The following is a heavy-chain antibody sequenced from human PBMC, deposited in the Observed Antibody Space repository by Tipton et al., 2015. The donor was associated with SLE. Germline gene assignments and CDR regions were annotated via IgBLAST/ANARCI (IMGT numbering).Heavy chain of an antibody. CDR3: ARDRGDADAFDI. J-gene: IGHJ3*02. D-gene: IGHD3-10*01. CDR2: IYTSGST. V-gene: IGHV4-4*07. CDR1: GGSISSYY. Sequence: TLSLTCTVSGGSISSYYWSENRRPAGKGLEWIGRIYTSGSTNYNPSLKSRVTMSVGTSKNQFPLKLSSVTAADTAVYYCARDRGDADAFDIWGQGTMVTVSS.